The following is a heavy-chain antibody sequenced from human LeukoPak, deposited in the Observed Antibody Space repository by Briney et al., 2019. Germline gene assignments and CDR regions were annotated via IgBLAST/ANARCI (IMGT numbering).Heavy chain of an antibody. D-gene: IGHD2-2*01. Sequence: GGSLSLPCTVSGFTFSTYYKSWDRQAPGKGLEWVANIMQDGSEKYYVDSVRGRFTISRDNAENSLYLQMNSLRAEGTAVYYCARDCSTTNCYCGYIAICGQGTLVTVSS. V-gene: IGHV3-7*01. CDR1: GFTFSTYY. J-gene: IGHJ4*03. CDR2: IMQDGSEK. CDR3: ARDCSTTNCYCGYIAI.